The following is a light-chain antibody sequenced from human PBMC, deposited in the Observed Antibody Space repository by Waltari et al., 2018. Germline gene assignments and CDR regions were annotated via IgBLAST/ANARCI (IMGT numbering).Light chain of an antibody. CDR2: WAS. V-gene: IGKV4-1*01. CDR1: QSVLSTSNRKNY. Sequence: DIVMTQSPDSLAVSLGERATINCKSSQSVLSTSNRKNYVAWYQQKPGQTPRQLINWASTRASGVPDRFRGSGSGTDVTLTVSSLQAEDVAVYYCHQYYIPPLTFGQGTRLEIK. J-gene: IGKJ5*01. CDR3: HQYYIPPLT.